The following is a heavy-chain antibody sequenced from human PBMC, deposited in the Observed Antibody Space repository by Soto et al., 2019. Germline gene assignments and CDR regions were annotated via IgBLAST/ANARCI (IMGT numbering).Heavy chain of an antibody. CDR3: AKDRYGDYDWEGAFDI. CDR1: GFTFSSYG. J-gene: IGHJ3*02. V-gene: IGHV3-30*18. D-gene: IGHD4-17*01. CDR2: ISYDGSNK. Sequence: QVQLVESGGGVVQPGRSLRLSCAASGFTFSSYGMHWVRQAPGKGLEWVAVISYDGSNKYYADSVKGRLTISRDNSKNTLYRQMSSLRTEDTAVYYCAKDRYGDYDWEGAFDIWGQGTMVTVSS.